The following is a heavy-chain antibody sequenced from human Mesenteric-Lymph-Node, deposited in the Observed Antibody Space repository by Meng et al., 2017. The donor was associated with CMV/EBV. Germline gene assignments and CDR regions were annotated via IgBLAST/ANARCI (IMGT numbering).Heavy chain of an antibody. D-gene: IGHD3-10*01. V-gene: IGHV1-46*02. CDR1: GYTFNNYY. CDR3: AREGSSGITGLDY. J-gene: IGHJ4*02. Sequence: CKTSGYTFNNYYMHWVRQAPGQGPEWMAIINLSGGHTNYAQKFQGRLTVTRDTSTSTVYMSLSSLRSDDTAVYFCAREGSSGITGLDYWGQGTLVTVSS. CDR2: INLSGGHT.